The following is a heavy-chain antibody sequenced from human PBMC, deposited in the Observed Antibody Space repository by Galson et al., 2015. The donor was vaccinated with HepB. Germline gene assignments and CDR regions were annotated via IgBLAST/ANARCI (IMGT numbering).Heavy chain of an antibody. D-gene: IGHD2-2*01. V-gene: IGHV3-30*18. J-gene: IGHJ4*02. CDR2: ISFDGSNK. Sequence: SLRLSCAASGFSFRSYGMHWVRQTPGKRLEWVAVISFDGSNKNYADSVKGRFTISRDNSKKTLNLELNSLSTEDTAVYYCAKDGCTNCPPFLDYWGQGTLVTVSS. CDR3: AKDGCTNCPPFLDY. CDR1: GFSFRSYG.